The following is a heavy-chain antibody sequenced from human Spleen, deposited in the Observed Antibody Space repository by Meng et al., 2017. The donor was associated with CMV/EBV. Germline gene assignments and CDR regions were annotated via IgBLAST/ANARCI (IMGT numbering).Heavy chain of an antibody. Sequence: QLQQWGAGLLKPSETLPLTCAVYGGSFSGYYWSWIRQPPGKGLEWIGEINHSGSTNYNPSLKSRVTISVDTSRNQFSLKLSSVTAADTAVYYCARGNKWLRSTPFDYWGQGTLVTVSS. J-gene: IGHJ4*02. CDR3: ARGNKWLRSTPFDY. D-gene: IGHD5-12*01. V-gene: IGHV4-34*01. CDR2: INHSGST. CDR1: GGSFSGYY.